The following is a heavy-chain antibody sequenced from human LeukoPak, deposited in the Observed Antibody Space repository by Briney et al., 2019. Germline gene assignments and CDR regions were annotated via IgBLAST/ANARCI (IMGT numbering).Heavy chain of an antibody. CDR1: GGSISSSPYY. CDR2: ISYSGTT. V-gene: IGHV4-39*02. CDR3: TRMPTGYPNWFDP. D-gene: IGHD3-9*01. J-gene: IGHJ5*02. Sequence: SETLSLTCTVSGGSISSSPYYWTWIRQPPGKGLEWIGSISYSGTTSYNPSLNSRVTISVDTSKNRFSLRLTSVTAADTAIYYCTRMPTGYPNWFDPWGQGAPVTVSS.